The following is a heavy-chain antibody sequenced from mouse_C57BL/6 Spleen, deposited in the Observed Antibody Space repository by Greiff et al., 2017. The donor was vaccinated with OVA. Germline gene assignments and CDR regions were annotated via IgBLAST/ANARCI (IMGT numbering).Heavy chain of an antibody. D-gene: IGHD1-1*01. CDR1: GYTFTGYW. J-gene: IGHJ1*03. V-gene: IGHV1-9*01. CDR3: ASSSYWYFEV. Sequence: VKLQQSGAELMKPGASVKLSCKATGYTFTGYWIEWVKQRPGHGLAWIGAIFPGSGSTNYNEQFKGKATFTADTSSNTASMQLSSLTTEDSAIYYCASSSYWYFEVWGTGTTVTVSS. CDR2: IFPGSGST.